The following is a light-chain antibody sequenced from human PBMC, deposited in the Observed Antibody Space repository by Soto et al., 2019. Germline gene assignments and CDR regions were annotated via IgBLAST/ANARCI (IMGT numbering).Light chain of an antibody. CDR1: QSVSSSY. J-gene: IGKJ1*01. V-gene: IGKV3-20*01. CDR3: QQYGSSPET. Sequence: EIVLTQSPGTLSLSPGERATLSFRASQSVSSSYLAWYQQKPGQAPRLLIYGASSRATGIPDRFSSSGSGTDFTLTISRLEPEDFAVYYCQQYGSSPETFGQGTKVDIK. CDR2: GAS.